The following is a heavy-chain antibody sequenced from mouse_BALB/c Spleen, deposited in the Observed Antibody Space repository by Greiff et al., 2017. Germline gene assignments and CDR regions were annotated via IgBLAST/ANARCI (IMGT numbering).Heavy chain of an antibody. CDR2: IDPANGNT. CDR1: GFNIKDTY. CDR3: ARSVYGYYAYAMDY. Sequence: VQLQQSGAELVKPGASVKLSCTASGFNIKDTYMHWVKQRPEQGLEWIGRIDPANGNTKYDPKFQGKATIAADTSSNTAYLQLSSLTSEDTAVYYCARSVYGYYAYAMDYWGQGTSVTVSS. D-gene: IGHD2-3*01. J-gene: IGHJ4*01. V-gene: IGHV14-3*02.